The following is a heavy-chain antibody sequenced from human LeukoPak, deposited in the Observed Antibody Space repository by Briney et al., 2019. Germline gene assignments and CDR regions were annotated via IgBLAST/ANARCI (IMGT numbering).Heavy chain of an antibody. Sequence: SEILSLTCTVSDYSISSGYYWGWIRQPPRKGLEWIGSIYHSGSTYYNPSLKSRVTISVDTSKNQFFLKLSSVTAADTAMYYCARGSGGDRCYDYWGQGTLVTVSS. D-gene: IGHD2-15*01. CDR1: DYSISSGYY. CDR2: IYHSGST. CDR3: ARGSGGDRCYDY. J-gene: IGHJ4*02. V-gene: IGHV4-38-2*02.